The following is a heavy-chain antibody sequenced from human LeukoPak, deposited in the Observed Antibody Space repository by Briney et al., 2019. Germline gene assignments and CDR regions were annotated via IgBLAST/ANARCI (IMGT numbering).Heavy chain of an antibody. Sequence: PSETLSLTCTVSGGSISSSSYYWSWIRQPPGKGLEWIGYIYYSGNTYYNPSLKSRVTISVDTSKNQFSLNLSSVTAADTAVYYCARDPGVVDHNWFDPWGQGTLVTVSS. CDR2: IYYSGNT. J-gene: IGHJ5*02. D-gene: IGHD2-2*01. CDR1: GGSISSSSYY. V-gene: IGHV4-61*01. CDR3: ARDPGVVDHNWFDP.